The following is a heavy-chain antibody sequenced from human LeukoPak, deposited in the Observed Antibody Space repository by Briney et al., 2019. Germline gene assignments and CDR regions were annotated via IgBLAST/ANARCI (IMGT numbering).Heavy chain of an antibody. Sequence: SETLSLTCTVSGGSISSYYWSWIRQPPGKRLEWIGYIYYSGSTNYNPSLKSRVTISVDTSKNQFSLKLSSVTAADTAVYYCARGYSHGYLVFDYWGQGTLVTVSS. CDR2: IYYSGST. V-gene: IGHV4-59*01. D-gene: IGHD5-18*01. CDR1: GGSISSYY. J-gene: IGHJ4*02. CDR3: ARGYSHGYLVFDY.